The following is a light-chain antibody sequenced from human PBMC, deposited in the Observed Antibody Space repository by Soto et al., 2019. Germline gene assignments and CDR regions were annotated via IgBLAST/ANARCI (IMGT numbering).Light chain of an antibody. Sequence: QSALTQPASVSGSPGQSITISCTGTSSDVGRYNYVSWYQQDPGKAPKLMIYEVSNRPSGVSNRFSGSKSGNTASLTISGLQAEDEADYYCSSYASSSTHWVFGGGTKLTVL. CDR2: EVS. J-gene: IGLJ3*02. CDR1: SSDVGRYNY. CDR3: SSYASSSTHWV. V-gene: IGLV2-14*01.